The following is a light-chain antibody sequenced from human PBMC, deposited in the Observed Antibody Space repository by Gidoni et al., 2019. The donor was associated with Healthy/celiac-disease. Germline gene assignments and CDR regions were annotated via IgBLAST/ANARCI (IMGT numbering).Light chain of an antibody. CDR3: LQHNSYPRT. Sequence: DPHMTQSPPSLSASVGDRVTITCRASQSIRIDLGWYQQKPGKAPKRLIYAASSLQSGVPSRFSGSGSGTEFTLTISSLQPEDFATYYCLQHNSYPRTFGQGTKLEIK. CDR1: QSIRID. J-gene: IGKJ2*01. CDR2: AAS. V-gene: IGKV1-17*01.